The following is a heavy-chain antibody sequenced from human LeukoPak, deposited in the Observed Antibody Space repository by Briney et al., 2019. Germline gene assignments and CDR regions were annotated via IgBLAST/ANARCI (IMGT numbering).Heavy chain of an antibody. J-gene: IGHJ5*02. CDR2: ISAYNGNT. CDR1: GYTFTSYG. CDR3: ARGVPVYYDFWSGYSNWFDP. V-gene: IGHV1-18*01. D-gene: IGHD3-3*01. Sequence: ASVKVSCKASGYTFTSYGISWVRQAPGQGLEWTGWISAYNGNTNYAQKLQGRVTMTTDTSTSTAYMELRRLRSDDTAVYYCARGVPVYYDFWSGYSNWFDPWGQGTLVTVSS.